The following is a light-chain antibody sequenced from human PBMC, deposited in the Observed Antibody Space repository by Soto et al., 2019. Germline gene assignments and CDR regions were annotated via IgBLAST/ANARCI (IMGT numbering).Light chain of an antibody. V-gene: IGKV2-30*01. CDR1: QSLEYSDGKTY. J-gene: IGKJ1*01. CDR2: KVS. Sequence: DVVMTQSPLSLPVTLGQPASISCTSSQSLEYSDGKTYLNWFLQRPGQSPRRLIYKVSNRDSGVPDRFSGSGSGTDFTLKISRVEAEDVGIYYCMQGGHWPWTFXQGTKVDIK. CDR3: MQGGHWPWT.